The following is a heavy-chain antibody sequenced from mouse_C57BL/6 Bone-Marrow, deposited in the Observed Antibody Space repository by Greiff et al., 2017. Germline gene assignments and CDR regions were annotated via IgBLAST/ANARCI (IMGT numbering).Heavy chain of an antibody. J-gene: IGHJ2*01. CDR3: AREGYYGSSYVDDFDY. V-gene: IGHV5-4*01. D-gene: IGHD1-1*01. CDR2: ISDGGSYT. Sequence: EVQLQESGGGLVKPGGSLKLSCAASGFTFSSYAMSWVRQTPEKRLEWVATISDGGSYTYYPDNVKGRFTISRDNAKNNLYLQMSHLKSEDTAMYYCAREGYYGSSYVDDFDYWGQGTTLTVSS. CDR1: GFTFSSYA.